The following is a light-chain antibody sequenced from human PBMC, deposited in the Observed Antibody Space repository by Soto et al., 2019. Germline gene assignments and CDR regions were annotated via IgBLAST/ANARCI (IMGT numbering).Light chain of an antibody. V-gene: IGKV1-5*01. J-gene: IGKJ1*01. CDR2: DVS. Sequence: DIQMTQSPSTLSASVGDRVTITCRASQSISSWLAWYHQKPGKAPKLLIYDVSSLESGVPSRFSGSGSGTEFTLTISSLQPDDFTTYYCQHYNSYPWTFGQGTKVEIK. CDR1: QSISSW. CDR3: QHYNSYPWT.